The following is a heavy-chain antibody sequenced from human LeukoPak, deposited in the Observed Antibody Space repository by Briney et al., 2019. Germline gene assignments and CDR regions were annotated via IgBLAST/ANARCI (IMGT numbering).Heavy chain of an antibody. CDR2: IYYSGST. V-gene: IGHV4-59*08. Sequence: SETLSLTCTVSGGSISSYYWSWIRQPPGKGLEWIGYIYYSGSTNYNPSLKSRVTISVDTSKNQFSLKLSSVTAADTAVYYCARRALCGGDCYSNRNAFDIWGQGTMVTVSS. CDR1: GGSISSYY. J-gene: IGHJ3*02. CDR3: ARRALCGGDCYSNRNAFDI. D-gene: IGHD2-21*02.